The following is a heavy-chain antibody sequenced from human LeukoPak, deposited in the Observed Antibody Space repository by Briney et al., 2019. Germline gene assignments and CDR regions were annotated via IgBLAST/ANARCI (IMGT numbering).Heavy chain of an antibody. CDR1: GGSITQTNY. V-gene: IGHV4-39*01. J-gene: IGHJ6*02. CDR2: IYYSGNT. Sequence: SETLSLTCDVSGGSITQTNYWTWVRQPPGKGLEWIGTIYYSGNTYYNPSLKSRVTISVDTSKNQFFLKLSSVTAADTALYYCVRHPSAGGGDFYGMDVWGQGTTVTVSS. D-gene: IGHD2-8*02. CDR3: VRHPSAGGGDFYGMDV.